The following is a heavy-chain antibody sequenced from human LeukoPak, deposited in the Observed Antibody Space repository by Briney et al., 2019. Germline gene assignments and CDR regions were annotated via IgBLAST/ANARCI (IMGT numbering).Heavy chain of an antibody. CDR2: ISSTGSPI. Sequence: GGSLRLSCAASGFTFSRFGMNWVRQAPGKGLEWVSYISSTGSPIYYADSVKGRFTISRDNSKNTLYLQMDSLRAEDTAVYYCAKGYISGWYYFDYWGQGTLVTVSS. V-gene: IGHV3-23*01. J-gene: IGHJ4*02. CDR1: GFTFSRFG. CDR3: AKGYISGWYYFDY. D-gene: IGHD6-19*01.